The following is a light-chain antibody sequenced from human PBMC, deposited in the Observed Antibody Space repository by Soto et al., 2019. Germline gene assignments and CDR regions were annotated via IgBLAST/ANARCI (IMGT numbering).Light chain of an antibody. Sequence: IRMNLSPSTLSESKGDRVTITCRASQSISSWLAWYQQKPGKAPKLLIYDVSSLESGVPSRFSGSGSETEFTLTISSLFPDDFATYYCQQYNRFWTFGQGTKVDIK. CDR2: DVS. CDR3: QQYNRFWT. J-gene: IGKJ1*01. V-gene: IGKV1-5*01. CDR1: QSISSW.